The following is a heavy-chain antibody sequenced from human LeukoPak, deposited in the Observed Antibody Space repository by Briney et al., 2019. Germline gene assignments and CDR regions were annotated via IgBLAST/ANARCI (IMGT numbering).Heavy chain of an antibody. J-gene: IGHJ6*02. Sequence: GGSLRLSCAASGFTFSSYWMSWVRQAPGKGLEWVANIKQDGSEKYYVDSVKGRFTISRDNAKNSLYLQMNSLRAEDTAVYYCARDSSSWYFGAYYYYGMDVWGQGTTVTVSS. CDR3: ARDSSSWYFGAYYYYGMDV. CDR2: IKQDGSEK. V-gene: IGHV3-7*03. CDR1: GFTFSSYW. D-gene: IGHD6-13*01.